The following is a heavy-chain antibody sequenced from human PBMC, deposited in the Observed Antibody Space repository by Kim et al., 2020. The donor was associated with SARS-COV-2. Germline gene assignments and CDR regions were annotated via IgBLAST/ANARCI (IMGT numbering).Heavy chain of an antibody. J-gene: IGHJ4*02. V-gene: IGHV4-39*01. Sequence: SETLSLTCTVAGDSMSRNSYYWGWIRQPPGRGLEWIGTNYYSGSSDYNPSLKSRVTISVDTSRNQFSLRLRSVTAADTAMYYCARRSIVGATFDDWGQGTLVAVSS. CDR1: GDSMSRNSYY. D-gene: IGHD1-26*01. CDR3: ARRSIVGATFDD. CDR2: NYYSGSS.